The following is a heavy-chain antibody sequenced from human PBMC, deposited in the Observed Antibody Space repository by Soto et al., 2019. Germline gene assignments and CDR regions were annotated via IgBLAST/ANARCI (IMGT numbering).Heavy chain of an antibody. V-gene: IGHV4-34*01. CDR1: GGSFSGYY. D-gene: IGHD3-16*01. CDR2: INHSGST. J-gene: IGHJ6*02. CDR3: ASGYGGIYYYYGMDV. Sequence: SETLSLTCAVYGGSFSGYYWSWVRQPPGKGLEWIGEINHSGSTNYNPSLKSRVTISVDTSKNQFSLKLSSVTAADTAVYYCASGYGGIYYYYGMDVWGQGTTVTVSS.